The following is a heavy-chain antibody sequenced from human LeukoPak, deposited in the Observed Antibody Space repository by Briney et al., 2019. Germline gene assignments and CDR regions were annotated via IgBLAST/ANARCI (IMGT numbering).Heavy chain of an antibody. J-gene: IGHJ5*02. Sequence: GGSLRLSCAVSGFTVSSNYMNWVRQAPGKGLEWVSSISSSSSYIYYADSVKGRFTISRDNAKNSLYLQMNSLRAEDTAVYYCAKDGPRFDPWGQGTLVAVSS. CDR2: ISSSSSYI. CDR3: AKDGPRFDP. CDR1: GFTVSSNY. V-gene: IGHV3-21*04.